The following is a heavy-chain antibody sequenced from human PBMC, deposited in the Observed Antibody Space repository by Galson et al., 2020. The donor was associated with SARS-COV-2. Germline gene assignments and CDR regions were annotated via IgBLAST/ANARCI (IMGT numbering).Heavy chain of an antibody. V-gene: IGHV3-23*01. CDR1: GFTFSSYA. D-gene: IGHD1-26*01. CDR3: AKVGPYSNYIGY. CDR2: ISGSGGST. J-gene: IGHJ4*02. Sequence: GESLKISCAASGFTFSSYAMTWVRQAPGKGLEWVSGISGSGGSTYYADSVKGRFTISRDNSKNTLFLQMNSLTDEDTAVYYCAKVGPYSNYIGYWGQGTLVTVSS.